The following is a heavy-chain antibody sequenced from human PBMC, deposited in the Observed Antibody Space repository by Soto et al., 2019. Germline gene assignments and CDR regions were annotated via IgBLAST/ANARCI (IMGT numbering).Heavy chain of an antibody. J-gene: IGHJ5*02. V-gene: IGHV5-51*01. CDR3: VRVKDEFLWPNWFDT. Sequence: GESLKISCEASGYSFTTYWIGWVRQLPGKGLEWMAIIYPDNSDTKYSSSFQGQVTISADKYINTVYLQWSSLKASDTAMYYCVRVKDEFLWPNWFDTWGQGTLVTVSS. D-gene: IGHD3-10*01. CDR2: IYPDNSDT. CDR1: GYSFTTYW.